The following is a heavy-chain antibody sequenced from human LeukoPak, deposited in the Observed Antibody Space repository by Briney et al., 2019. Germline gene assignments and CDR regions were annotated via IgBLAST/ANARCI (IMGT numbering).Heavy chain of an antibody. Sequence: GGSLRLSCAASGFTVSSNYMNWVRQAPGKGLEWVSSISSSSSYIYYADSVKGRFTISRDNAKNSLYLQMNSLRAEDTAVYYCARGIYDYFPFDIWGQGTMVTVSS. CDR3: ARGIYDYFPFDI. J-gene: IGHJ3*02. CDR1: GFTVSSNY. CDR2: ISSSSSYI. D-gene: IGHD3-3*01. V-gene: IGHV3-21*01.